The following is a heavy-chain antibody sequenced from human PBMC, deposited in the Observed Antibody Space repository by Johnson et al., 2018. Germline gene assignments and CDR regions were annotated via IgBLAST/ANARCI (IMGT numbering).Heavy chain of an antibody. D-gene: IGHD1-1*01. CDR3: ARGSVAFHGTTYPHYYYMDV. J-gene: IGHJ6*03. Sequence: QLVESGGGVVQPGNSLRLSCAASGFTLSSYTMHWVRQGPGKGLEWLAALSHDGRNRFYIDSVQGRFTIYGDNSWNTLFLQMKRLRTEDPAVYYCARGSVAFHGTTYPHYYYMDVWGKGTTVTVSS. CDR2: LSHDGRNR. CDR1: GFTLSSYT. V-gene: IGHV3-30*03.